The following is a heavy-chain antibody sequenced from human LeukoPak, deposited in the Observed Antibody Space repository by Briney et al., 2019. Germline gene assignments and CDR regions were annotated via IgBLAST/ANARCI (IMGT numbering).Heavy chain of an antibody. CDR2: ISYDGSNK. CDR1: GFTFSSYG. CDR3: ARRPGEYGGNDFDY. Sequence: GRSLRLSCAASGFTFSSYGMHWVRQAPGKGLEWVAVISYDGSNKYYADSVKGRFTISRDNSKNTLYLQMNSLRAEDTAVYYCARRPGEYGGNDFDYWGQGTLVTASS. J-gene: IGHJ4*02. V-gene: IGHV3-30*03. D-gene: IGHD4/OR15-4a*01.